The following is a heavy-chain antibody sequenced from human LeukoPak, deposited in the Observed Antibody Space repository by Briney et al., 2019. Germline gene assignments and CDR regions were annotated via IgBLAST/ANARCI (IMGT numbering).Heavy chain of an antibody. Sequence: GGSLRLSCAASGFTFSSYWMHWVRQAPGKGLVWVSRINSDGSSTSHADSVKGRLTISRDNAKNTLYLQMNSLRAEDTAVYYCARIGGVWGESAHWGQGTLVTVSS. V-gene: IGHV3-74*01. J-gene: IGHJ4*02. CDR3: ARIGGVWGESAH. CDR1: GFTFSSYW. CDR2: INSDGSST. D-gene: IGHD2-8*02.